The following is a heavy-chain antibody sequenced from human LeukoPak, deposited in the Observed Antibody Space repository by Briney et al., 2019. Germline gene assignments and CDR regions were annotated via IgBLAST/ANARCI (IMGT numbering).Heavy chain of an antibody. CDR1: GGSISGYY. CDR2: VYTSGST. D-gene: IGHD1-7*01. CDR3: ARLITGTTTAFDI. Sequence: SETLSLTCSVSGGSISGYYWTWIRQPAGKGLEWIGRVYTSGSTHYNPSLKTRLTMSVDTSKNQFSLKLSSVTAADTAVYYCARLITGTTTAFDIWGQGTIVTVSS. J-gene: IGHJ3*02. V-gene: IGHV4-4*07.